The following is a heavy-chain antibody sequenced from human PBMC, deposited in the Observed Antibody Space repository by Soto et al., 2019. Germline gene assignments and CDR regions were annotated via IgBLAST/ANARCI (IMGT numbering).Heavy chain of an antibody. V-gene: IGHV4-31*03. CDR3: ARSGYSYGPNPLLY. Sequence: PADTLSLTCTGSGGSIISGGYDGSGIRQHPGKGREWIGYIYYSGSTYHNPSLKSRVTISVDTSKNQFSLKLSSVTAADTDVYYCARSGYSYGPNPLLYWGQGTLVTVSS. D-gene: IGHD5-18*01. J-gene: IGHJ4*02. CDR1: GGSIISGGYD. CDR2: IYYSGST.